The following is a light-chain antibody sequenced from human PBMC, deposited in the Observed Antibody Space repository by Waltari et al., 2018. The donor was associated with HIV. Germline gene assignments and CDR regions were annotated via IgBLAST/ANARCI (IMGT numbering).Light chain of an antibody. J-gene: IGKJ2*01. Sequence: AIQLTQSPSSLSASVGDRVTITCRASQGIRNALAWYQQKPGRPPKLLIYDASTLEGGVPSRFSGSCSGTDFNLTSSNLQPEDSATYYCQQFRTYPRTFGQGATLEI. V-gene: IGKV1-13*02. CDR3: QQFRTYPRT. CDR2: DAS. CDR1: QGIRNA.